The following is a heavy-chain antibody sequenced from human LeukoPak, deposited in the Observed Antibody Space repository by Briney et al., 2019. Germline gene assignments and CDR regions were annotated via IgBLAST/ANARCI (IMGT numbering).Heavy chain of an antibody. CDR1: GFTFDDYA. V-gene: IGHV3-9*01. CDR2: ISWNSGGI. CDR3: AKETDAFDI. Sequence: PGGSLRLSCAASGFTFDDYAMHWVRQAPGKGLEWVSGISWNSGGIGYADSVKGRFTISRDNAKNSRYLKMNSLRAEDTALYYCAKETDAFDIWGQGTMVTVSS. J-gene: IGHJ3*02.